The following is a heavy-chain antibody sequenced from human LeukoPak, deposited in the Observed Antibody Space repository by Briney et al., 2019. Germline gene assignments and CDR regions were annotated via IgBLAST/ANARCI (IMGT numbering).Heavy chain of an antibody. V-gene: IGHV5-51*01. CDR1: GYSFSTYW. CDR3: ARPNITSYYDSRGYDAFDV. Sequence: PGESLKFSCQGSGYSFSTYWIAWVRQMPGKGLEWMGIIYPGDSDTRYSPSFQGQVTISADKSVSSAYLQWNSLKASDTAMYYCARPNITSYYDSRGYDAFDVWGQGTMVTVSS. J-gene: IGHJ3*01. D-gene: IGHD3-22*01. CDR2: IYPGDSDT.